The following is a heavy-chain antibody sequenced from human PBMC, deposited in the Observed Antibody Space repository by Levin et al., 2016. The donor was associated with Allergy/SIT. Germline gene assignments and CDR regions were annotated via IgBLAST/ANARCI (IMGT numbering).Heavy chain of an antibody. CDR3: ARPSFEYSSSWRSGMDV. D-gene: IGHD6-6*01. CDR2: ISSSSSYI. J-gene: IGHJ6*01. CDR1: GFTFSSYS. Sequence: GGSLRLSCAASGFTFSSYSMNWVRQAPGKGLEWVSSISSSSSYIYYADSVKGRFTISRDNAKNSLYLQMNSLRAEDTAVYYCARPSFEYSSSWRSGMDVVGPKGPRSPSPQ. V-gene: IGHV3-21*01.